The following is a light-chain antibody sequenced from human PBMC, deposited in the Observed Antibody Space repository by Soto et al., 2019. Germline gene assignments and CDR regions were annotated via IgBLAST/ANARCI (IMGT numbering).Light chain of an antibody. CDR3: QSYDSSLSGGV. J-gene: IGLJ1*01. CDR1: SSNIGAGYD. Sequence: QSVLTQPPSVSGAPGQRVTISCTGSSSNIGAGYDVHWYQQLPGTAPKLLIYGNSNRPSGVPDRFSGSKSGTSASLAITGLQAEDEAHYYCQSYDSSLSGGVFGTGTKLTVL. V-gene: IGLV1-40*01. CDR2: GNS.